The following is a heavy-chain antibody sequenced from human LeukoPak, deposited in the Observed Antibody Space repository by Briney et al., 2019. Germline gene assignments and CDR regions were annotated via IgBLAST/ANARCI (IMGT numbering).Heavy chain of an antibody. D-gene: IGHD6-6*01. CDR3: ARTAARRFDY. CDR2: INPTGGST. J-gene: IGHJ4*02. Sequence: ASVKVSCKASGYTFPVTFMHGGRQPPGQGLEWMGIINPTGGSTTYAQKFQGRVTMTRDTSTSTVYMELSSLRSDDTAVYYCARTAARRFDYWGQGTLVTVSS. CDR1: GYTFPVTF. V-gene: IGHV1-46*01.